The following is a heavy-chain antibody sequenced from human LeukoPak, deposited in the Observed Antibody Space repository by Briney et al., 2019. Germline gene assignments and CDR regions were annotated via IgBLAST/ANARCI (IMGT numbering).Heavy chain of an antibody. D-gene: IGHD1-26*01. CDR1: GFTFSSSW. Sequence: GGSLRLSCVASGFTFSSSWMTWVRQAPGKGLEWVASIREDGSQKTAVDSVKGRFTISRDNSKNTLYLQMNSLRAEDTAVYYCARDSRRSYYFDYWGQGTLVTVSS. CDR3: ARDSRRSYYFDY. CDR2: IREDGSQK. V-gene: IGHV3-7*03. J-gene: IGHJ4*02.